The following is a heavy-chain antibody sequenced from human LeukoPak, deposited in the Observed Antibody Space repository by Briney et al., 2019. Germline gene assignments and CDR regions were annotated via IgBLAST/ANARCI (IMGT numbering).Heavy chain of an antibody. J-gene: IGHJ4*02. D-gene: IGHD2-15*01. CDR1: GSSFTSYW. V-gene: IGHV5-51*01. CDR2: IYPGDSDT. Sequence: GESLKISCKGSGSSFTSYWIGWVRQLPGKGLEWMGIIYPGDSDTRYSPSFQGQVTISADKSISTAYLQWSSLKASDTAMYYCARSLGYCSGGSCYRAFQYWGQGTLVTVSS. CDR3: ARSLGYCSGGSCYRAFQY.